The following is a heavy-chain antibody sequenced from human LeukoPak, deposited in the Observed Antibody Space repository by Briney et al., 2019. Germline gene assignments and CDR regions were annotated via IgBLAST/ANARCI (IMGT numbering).Heavy chain of an antibody. CDR3: AGEDCSSTSCQFDY. D-gene: IGHD2-2*01. J-gene: IGHJ4*02. V-gene: IGHV1-18*01. CDR1: GYTFTSYG. Sequence: GASVKVSCKASGYTFTSYGISWVRQAPGQGLEWMGWISAYNGNTNYAQKLQGRVTMTTDTSTSTAYMELRSLRSDDTAVYYCAGEDCSSTSCQFDYWGQGTLVTVSS. CDR2: ISAYNGNT.